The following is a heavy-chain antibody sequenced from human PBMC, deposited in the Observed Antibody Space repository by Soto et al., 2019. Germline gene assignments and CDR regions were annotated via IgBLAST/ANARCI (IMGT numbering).Heavy chain of an antibody. CDR1: GFTFSSYS. J-gene: IGHJ4*02. D-gene: IGHD3-10*01. V-gene: IGHV3-48*01. CDR2: ISSSSSTI. CDR3: ASPIWFGEEDQFDY. Sequence: GGSLRLSCAASGFTFSSYSMNWVRQAPGKGLEWVSYISSSSSTIYYADSVKGRFTISRDNAKNSLYLQMNSLRAEDTAVYYCASPIWFGEEDQFDYWGQGTLVTVSS.